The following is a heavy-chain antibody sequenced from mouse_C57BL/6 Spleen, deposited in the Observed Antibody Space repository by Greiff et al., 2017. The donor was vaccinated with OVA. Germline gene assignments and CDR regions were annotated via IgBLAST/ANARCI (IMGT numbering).Heavy chain of an antibody. J-gene: IGHJ2*01. CDR3: ARFYYDYDGGFDY. V-gene: IGHV1-55*01. Sequence: QVQLKQPGAELVKPRASVKMSCKASGYTFTSYWITWVKQRPGQGLEWIGDIYPGSGSTNYNEKFKSKATLTVDTSSSTAYMQLSSLTSEDSAVYYCARFYYDYDGGFDYWGQGTTLTVSS. D-gene: IGHD2-4*01. CDR2: IYPGSGST. CDR1: GYTFTSYW.